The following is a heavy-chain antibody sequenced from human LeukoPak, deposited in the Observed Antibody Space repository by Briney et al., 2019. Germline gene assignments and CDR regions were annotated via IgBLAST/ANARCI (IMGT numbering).Heavy chain of an antibody. J-gene: IGHJ4*02. D-gene: IGHD5-12*01. CDR3: AKDLGGSTDY. CDR2: ISGSGGSK. Sequence: PGGSLRLSCAASGFTFSSYAMSWVRQAPGKGLEWVSDISGSGGSKFYADSVKGRFSISRDNSQNTLYLQMNSLRAEDTALYYCAKDLGGSTDYWGQGTLVTVSS. CDR1: GFTFSSYA. V-gene: IGHV3-23*01.